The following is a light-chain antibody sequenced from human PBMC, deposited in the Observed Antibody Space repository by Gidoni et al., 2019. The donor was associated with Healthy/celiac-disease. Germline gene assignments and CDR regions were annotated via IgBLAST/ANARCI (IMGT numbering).Light chain of an antibody. J-gene: IGLJ1*01. CDR1: SSDVGGYNY. CDR3: SSYTSSSIFYV. V-gene: IGLV2-14*01. CDR2: DVS. Sequence: QSALPQPAPVSGSPGQSITISCTGTSSDVGGYNYVSWYQQHPGKAPKLMIYDVSNRPSGVSNRFSGSKSGNTASLTISGLQAEDEADYYCSSYTSSSIFYVFGTGTKVTVL.